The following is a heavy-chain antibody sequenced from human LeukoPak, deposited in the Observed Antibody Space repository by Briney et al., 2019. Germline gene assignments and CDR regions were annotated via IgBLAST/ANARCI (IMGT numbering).Heavy chain of an antibody. CDR3: ARVQAYDSSGYPTYYFDY. V-gene: IGHV4-59*12. Sequence: SETLSLTCTVSGGSISSYYWSWIRQPPGKGLEWIGYIYYSGSTNYNPSLKSRVTISVDKSKNQFSLKLSSVTAADTAVYYCARVQAYDSSGYPTYYFDYWGQGTLVTVSS. J-gene: IGHJ4*02. D-gene: IGHD3-22*01. CDR1: GGSISSYY. CDR2: IYYSGST.